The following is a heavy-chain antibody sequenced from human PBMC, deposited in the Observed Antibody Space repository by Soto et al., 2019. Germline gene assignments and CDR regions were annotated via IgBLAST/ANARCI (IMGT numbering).Heavy chain of an antibody. CDR2: IDYRGNT. J-gene: IGHJ4*02. Sequence: QVQLQQWGAGLLKPSATLSLTCAVYGGSFSAYHWSWIRQAPGGGLDWIGEIDYRGNTNYLPSPRSRVSMSVDTSKNKVSLRLNAVTAADTAVYFCSRSMNDLNNHHVGFDYWGQGTRVTVSS. V-gene: IGHV4-34*02. D-gene: IGHD1-26*01. CDR1: GGSFSAYH. CDR3: SRSMNDLNNHHVGFDY.